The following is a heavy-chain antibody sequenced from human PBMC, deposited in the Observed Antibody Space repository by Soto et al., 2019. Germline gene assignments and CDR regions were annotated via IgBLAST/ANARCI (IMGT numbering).Heavy chain of an antibody. CDR1: GFTFSRHA. J-gene: IGHJ5*01. CDR2: ISRDGSYI. CDR3: ARTRNGGVADSFDS. Sequence: QVQLVESGGGEVQPGGSLRLSCAASGFTFSRHAIHWVRLTPGRGLEWVLAISRDGSYIYYTDSVKGRFTVSRDNSKNTVFVQMNRLIPDDTALYLCARTRNGGVADSFDSWGQGTRVTVSS. D-gene: IGHD3-3*01. V-gene: IGHV3-30*04.